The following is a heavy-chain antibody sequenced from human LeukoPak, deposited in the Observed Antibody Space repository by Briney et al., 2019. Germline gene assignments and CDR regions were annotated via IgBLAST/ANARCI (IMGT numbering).Heavy chain of an antibody. CDR1: GGSISSGDYY. Sequence: SQTLSLTCTVSGGSISSGDYYWRWIRQPPGKGLEWIGYIYYSGSTYYNPSLKSRVTISVDTSKNQFSLKLSSVTAADTAVYYCARDPGGSGYYSFLDYWSQGTLVTVSS. D-gene: IGHD3-22*01. J-gene: IGHJ4*02. V-gene: IGHV4-30-4*08. CDR3: ARDPGGSGYYSFLDY. CDR2: IYYSGST.